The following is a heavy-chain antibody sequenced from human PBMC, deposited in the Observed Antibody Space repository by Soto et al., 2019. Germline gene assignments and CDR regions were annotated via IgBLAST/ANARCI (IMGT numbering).Heavy chain of an antibody. D-gene: IGHD2-15*01. CDR2: IYHSGST. J-gene: IGHJ6*03. CDR3: ARDREDIVVVVAATRVNYYYYYMDG. CDR1: SGSISSSNW. V-gene: IGHV4-4*02. Sequence: SETLSLTCAVSSGSISSSNWWSWVRQPPGKGLEWIGEIYHSGSTNYNPSLKSRVTISVDKSKNQFSLKLSSVTAADTAVYYCARDREDIVVVVAATRVNYYYYYMDGWGKGTTVTSP.